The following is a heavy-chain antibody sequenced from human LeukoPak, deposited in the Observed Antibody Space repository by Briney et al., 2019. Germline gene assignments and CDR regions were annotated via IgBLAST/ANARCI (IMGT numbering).Heavy chain of an antibody. CDR1: GFTVSSNY. Sequence: GGSLRLSCAASGFTVSSNYMSWVRQTPGKGLEWASVIYSGGSTHYADSVKGRFTISRDNSKNTLYLQMNSLRAEDTAVYYCARGIWFGELSTFDYWGQGTLVTVSS. CDR3: ARGIWFGELSTFDY. J-gene: IGHJ4*02. CDR2: IYSGGST. D-gene: IGHD3-10*01. V-gene: IGHV3-53*01.